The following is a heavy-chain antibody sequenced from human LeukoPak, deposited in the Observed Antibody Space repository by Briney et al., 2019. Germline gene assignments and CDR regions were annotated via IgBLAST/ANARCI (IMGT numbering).Heavy chain of an antibody. Sequence: PGGSLRLSCAASGFTVSSNYMSWVRQAPGKGLEWVSVISYDGDTYYEDSVKGRITISRDISKNKVYLQMNSLRAEDTAAYYCAREYLGVGTIDYWGQGTLVTVSS. CDR3: AREYLGVGTIDY. D-gene: IGHD1-26*01. CDR1: GFTVSSNY. CDR2: ISYDGDT. V-gene: IGHV3-66*01. J-gene: IGHJ4*02.